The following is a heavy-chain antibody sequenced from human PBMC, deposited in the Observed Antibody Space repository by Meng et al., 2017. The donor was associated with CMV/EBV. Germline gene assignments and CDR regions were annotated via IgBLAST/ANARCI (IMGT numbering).Heavy chain of an antibody. CDR1: GGTFSSYA. CDR2: IIPIFGTA. Sequence: SVKVSCKGSGGTFSSYAISWVRQAPGQGLEWMGGIIPIFGTANYAQKFQGRVTITTDESTSTAYMELSSLRSEDTAVYYCARAPLQVEMATMGNYFDYWGQGTLVTVSS. V-gene: IGHV1-69*05. D-gene: IGHD5-24*01. J-gene: IGHJ4*02. CDR3: ARAPLQVEMATMGNYFDY.